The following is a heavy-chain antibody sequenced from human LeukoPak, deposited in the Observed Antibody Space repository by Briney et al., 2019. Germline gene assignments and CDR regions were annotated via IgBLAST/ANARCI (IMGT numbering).Heavy chain of an antibody. V-gene: IGHV3-23*01. CDR2: ISGSGTNT. Sequence: GGSLRLSCAASGFTFNSYAMNWVRQAPGKGLEWVSVISGSGTNTYYADSVKGRFTISRDNSKNTLYLQMNSLRAEDTAVYYCAKVVTGRRELDPWGQGTLVTVSS. CDR3: AKVVTGRRELDP. J-gene: IGHJ5*02. CDR1: GFTFNSYA. D-gene: IGHD5-24*01.